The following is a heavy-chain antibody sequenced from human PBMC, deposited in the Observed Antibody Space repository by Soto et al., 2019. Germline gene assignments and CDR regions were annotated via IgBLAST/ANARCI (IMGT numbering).Heavy chain of an antibody. V-gene: IGHV3-9*01. CDR2: ISWNSDNI. Sequence: EVQLVESGGGLVQPGRSLRLSCAASGCTFDDYAMHWVRQAPGKGLEWVSGISWNSDNIVYADSVKGRFTISRDNAKNSLYLQMNSLRAEDTALYYCAKDLYSNYGDAFDIWGQGTMVTVSS. D-gene: IGHD4-4*01. CDR1: GCTFDDYA. CDR3: AKDLYSNYGDAFDI. J-gene: IGHJ3*02.